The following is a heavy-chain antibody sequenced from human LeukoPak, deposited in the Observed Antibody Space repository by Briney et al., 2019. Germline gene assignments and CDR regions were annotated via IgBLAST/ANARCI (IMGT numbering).Heavy chain of an antibody. D-gene: IGHD2-15*01. CDR2: ISISGDKT. CDR1: GFTFSNYA. V-gene: IGHV3-23*01. CDR3: AKAVVPATPTPDY. J-gene: IGHJ4*02. Sequence: GGSPRLSCAASGFTFSNYAMSWVRQAPGMGLEWVSSISISGDKTYYADSVKGRFTVSRDNSKNTLFLQMNSLGAEDTAVYFCAKAVVPATPTPDYWGQGTLVTVSS.